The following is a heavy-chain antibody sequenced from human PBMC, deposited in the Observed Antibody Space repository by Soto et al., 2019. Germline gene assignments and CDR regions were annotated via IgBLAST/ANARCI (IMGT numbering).Heavy chain of an antibody. Sequence: SETLSLTCTVSGVSINSGDNFWSWIRQPPGKGLEWMGYIYYTGSTYYNPSLNRRITMSVDMSKNQFSLRLTSVTAADTALYFCARAEFNSVWFPFDSWGQGAPVTV. CDR1: GVSINSGDNF. CDR3: ARAEFNSVWFPFDS. CDR2: IYYTGST. J-gene: IGHJ4*02. V-gene: IGHV4-30-4*01. D-gene: IGHD6-19*01.